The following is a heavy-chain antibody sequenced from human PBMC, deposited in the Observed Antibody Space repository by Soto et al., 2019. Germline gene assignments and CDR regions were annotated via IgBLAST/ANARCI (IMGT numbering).Heavy chain of an antibody. CDR1: GFTFSNYA. V-gene: IGHV3-23*01. Sequence: EVPLLESGGGLVQPGGSLRLSFAASGFTFSNYAMNWVRQAPGKGLEWVSVISGSGGSTYYADSVKGRVTISRDNSKNTLHLQMNSLRAEDTAVYYCARRSSSWYFDYWGQGTLVTVSS. J-gene: IGHJ4*02. CDR2: ISGSGGST. CDR3: ARRSSSWYFDY. D-gene: IGHD6-13*01.